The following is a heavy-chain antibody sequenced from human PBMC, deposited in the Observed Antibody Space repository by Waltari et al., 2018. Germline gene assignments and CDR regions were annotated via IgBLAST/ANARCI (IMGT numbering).Heavy chain of an antibody. D-gene: IGHD3-16*01. CDR2: INGRGDDT. J-gene: IGHJ4*02. CDR1: GFPFEKPA. Sequence: EVQLVDSVGGLVQPGGSLRLSCAASGFPFEKPAMSWVRQAPGKGLEWVSSINGRGDDTYYADSVKGRFTISRDNSRSTAYLQMNSLRAEDTALYYCAKDPWGTRYFDYWGQGTPVTVSS. CDR3: AKDPWGTRYFDY. V-gene: IGHV3-23*04.